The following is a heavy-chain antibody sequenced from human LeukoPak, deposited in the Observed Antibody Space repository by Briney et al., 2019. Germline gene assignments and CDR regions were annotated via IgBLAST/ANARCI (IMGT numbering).Heavy chain of an antibody. J-gene: IGHJ4*02. CDR1: GFTFTDHY. V-gene: IGHV1-2*02. CDR2: IGPHSTFT. D-gene: IGHD2/OR15-2a*01. Sequence: ASVKVSCKSSGFTFTDHYIHWVRQGPGQGLEWMGYIGPHSTFTSSPQEFQGRVTMTRDASMSTAYMELTRLTSDDSAVYYCVREGEGPLSKDFDYWGQGTLVTVSS. CDR3: VREGEGPLSKDFDY.